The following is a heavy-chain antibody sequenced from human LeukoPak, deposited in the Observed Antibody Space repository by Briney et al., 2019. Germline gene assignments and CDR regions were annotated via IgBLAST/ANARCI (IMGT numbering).Heavy chain of an antibody. CDR2: ISSSSSTI. CDR1: GFTFSSYS. D-gene: IGHD3-10*01. V-gene: IGHV3-48*01. J-gene: IGHJ4*02. CDR3: ARDYYGSGSYYKNTPLDY. Sequence: GGSLRLSCAASGFTFSSYSMNWVRQAPGKGLEWVSYISSSSSTIYYADSVEGRFTISRDNAKNSLYLQMNSLRAEDTAVYYCARDYYGSGSYYKNTPLDYWGQGTLVTVSS.